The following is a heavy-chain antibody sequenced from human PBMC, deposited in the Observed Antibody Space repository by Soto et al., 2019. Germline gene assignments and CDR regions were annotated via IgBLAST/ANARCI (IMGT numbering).Heavy chain of an antibody. CDR3: AKDREGFLEWLLPRVGPFDY. CDR1: GFTFSSYA. CDR2: ISGSGGST. D-gene: IGHD3-3*01. Sequence: GGSLRLSCAASGFTFSSYAMSWVRQAPGKGLEWVSAISGSGGSTYYADSVKGRFTISRDNSKNTLYLQMNSLRAEETAVYYCAKDREGFLEWLLPRVGPFDYWGQGTLVTVSS. J-gene: IGHJ4*02. V-gene: IGHV3-23*01.